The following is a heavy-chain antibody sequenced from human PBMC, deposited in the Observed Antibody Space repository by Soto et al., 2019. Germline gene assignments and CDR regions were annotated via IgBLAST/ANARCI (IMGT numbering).Heavy chain of an antibody. CDR1: GGSFSGYY. V-gene: IGHV4-34*01. Sequence: QVQLQQWGAGLLKPSETLSLTCAVYGGSFSGYYWSWIRQPPGKGLEWSGEINHSGSTNYNPSLKSRVTISVDTSKNQFSLKLSSVTAADTAVYYCARGGVREAWFDPWGQGTLVTVSS. J-gene: IGHJ5*02. CDR2: INHSGST. D-gene: IGHD3-3*01. CDR3: ARGGVREAWFDP.